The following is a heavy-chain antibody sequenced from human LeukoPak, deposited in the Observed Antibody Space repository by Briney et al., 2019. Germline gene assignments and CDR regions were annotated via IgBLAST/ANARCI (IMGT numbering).Heavy chain of an antibody. J-gene: IGHJ4*02. CDR1: GGSFSGYY. D-gene: IGHD2-2*01. V-gene: IGHV4-34*01. CDR2: INHSGSN. Sequence: SETLSLTCAVYGGSFSGYYWSWIRQPPGKGLEWLGEINHSGSNNYNPYLKSRVTISVDTSKNQFSLKLSSVTAADTAVYYCARGGGCSSTSCYSYWGQGTLVTVSS. CDR3: ARGGGCSSTSCYSY.